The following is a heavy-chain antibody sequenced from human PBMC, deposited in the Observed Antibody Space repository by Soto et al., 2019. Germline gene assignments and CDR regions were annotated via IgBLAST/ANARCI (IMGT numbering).Heavy chain of an antibody. CDR3: AKGRELPEFDY. CDR2: ISYDGSNK. D-gene: IGHD1-26*01. Sequence: GGSLRLSCAASGFTFSSYGMHWVRQAPGKGLEWVAVISYDGSNKYYADSVKGRFTISRDNSKNTLYLQMNSLRAEDTAVYYCAKGRELPEFDYWGQGTLVTVS. CDR1: GFTFSSYG. V-gene: IGHV3-30*18. J-gene: IGHJ4*02.